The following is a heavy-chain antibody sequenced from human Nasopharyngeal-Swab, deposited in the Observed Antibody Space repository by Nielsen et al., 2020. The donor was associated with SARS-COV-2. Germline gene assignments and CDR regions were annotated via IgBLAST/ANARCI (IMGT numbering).Heavy chain of an antibody. V-gene: IGHV4-39*01. CDR2: IYCSGST. CDR3: ARHRGIYYYYYGMDV. CDR1: GGSISSSSCY. D-gene: IGHD3-10*01. Sequence: GSLRLSRTVSGGSISSSSCYWGWIRQPPGKGLEWIGSIYCSGSTYYNPSLKSRVTISVDTSKNQFSLKLSSVTAADTAVYYCARHRGIYYYYYGMDVWGQGTTVTVSS. J-gene: IGHJ6*02.